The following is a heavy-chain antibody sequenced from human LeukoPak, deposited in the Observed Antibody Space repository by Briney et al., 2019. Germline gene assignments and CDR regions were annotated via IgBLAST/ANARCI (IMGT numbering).Heavy chain of an antibody. J-gene: IGHJ4*02. Sequence: GGSLRLSCGASGFTFSNSWMHWVRQPPGKGLVWVSYMNGDGSTISHADAVKGRFTMSRDNAKNTLHLEMNSLREEDTAVYFCARGTSYWYGVDYWGRGTLVTVSS. D-gene: IGHD1-26*01. CDR3: ARGTSYWYGVDY. V-gene: IGHV3-74*01. CDR1: GFTFSNSW. CDR2: MNGDGSTI.